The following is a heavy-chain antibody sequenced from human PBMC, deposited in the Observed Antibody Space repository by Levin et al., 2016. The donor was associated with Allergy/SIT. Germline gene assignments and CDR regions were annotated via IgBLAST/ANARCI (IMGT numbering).Heavy chain of an antibody. V-gene: IGHV3-49*04. D-gene: IGHD3-9*01. CDR3: AREGGYDILTGYYATSPFDY. CDR1: GFTFGDYA. Sequence: GESLKISCTASGFTFGDYAMSWVRQAPGKGLEWVGFIRSKAYGGTTEYAASVKGRFTISRDDSKSIAYLQMNSLKTEDTAVYYCAREGGYDILTGYYATSPFDYWGQGTLVTVSS. CDR2: IRSKAYGGTT. J-gene: IGHJ4*02.